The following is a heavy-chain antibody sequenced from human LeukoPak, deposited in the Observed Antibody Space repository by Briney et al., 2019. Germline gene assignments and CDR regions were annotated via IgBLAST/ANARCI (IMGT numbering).Heavy chain of an antibody. J-gene: IGHJ3*02. CDR3: LGENQLLFRAFDI. CDR1: GGSISSYF. Sequence: PSETLSLTCTVSGGSISSYFWSWIRQSAGKGVEWIGRIYSSGSTNYNPSLKSRVTMSVDTSKNEFSLKLSSVTAADTAVYYCLGENQLLFRAFDIWGQGTMVTVSS. CDR2: IYSSGST. D-gene: IGHD2-2*01. V-gene: IGHV4-4*07.